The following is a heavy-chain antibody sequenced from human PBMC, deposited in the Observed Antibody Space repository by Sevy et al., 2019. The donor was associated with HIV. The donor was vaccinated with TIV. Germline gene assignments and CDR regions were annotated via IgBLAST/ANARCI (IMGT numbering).Heavy chain of an antibody. CDR3: TRWKAAQSIFDY. V-gene: IGHV3-49*04. Sequence: GGSLRLSCTASGFTFGDYCMSWVRQAPGKGLEWVAFLKSDVYGGKVDHAAYVRGRFVISRDDSKTIAYLQMNDLKTEDTGVYYCTRWKAAQSIFDYWGQGALVTVSS. J-gene: IGHJ4*02. CDR2: LKSDVYGGKV. CDR1: GFTFGDYC. D-gene: IGHD6-13*01.